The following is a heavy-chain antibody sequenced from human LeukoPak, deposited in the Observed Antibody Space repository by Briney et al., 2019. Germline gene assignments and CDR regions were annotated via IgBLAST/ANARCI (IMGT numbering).Heavy chain of an antibody. J-gene: IGHJ4*02. CDR1: GFTFSSYG. D-gene: IGHD3-22*01. CDR3: AKDGYDSSGYFFDY. CDR2: IRYDGSNK. V-gene: IGHV3-30*02. Sequence: GGSLRLSCAASGFTFSSYGMHWVRQAPGKGLEWVAFIRYDGSNKYCADSVKGRFTISRDNSKNTLYLQMNSLRAEDTAVYYCAKDGYDSSGYFFDYWGQGTLVTVSS.